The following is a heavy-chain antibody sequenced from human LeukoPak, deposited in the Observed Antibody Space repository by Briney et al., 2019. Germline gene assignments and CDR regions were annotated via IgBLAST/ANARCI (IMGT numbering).Heavy chain of an antibody. Sequence: GGSLRLSCAASGFTVSSNYMSWVRQAPGKGLEWVSVIYSGGSTYYADSVKGRFTISRDNSKNTLYLQMNSLRAEDTAVYYCARDRRRGYSGYNWFDPWGQGTLVTVSS. CDR2: IYSGGST. V-gene: IGHV3-66*01. CDR1: GFTVSSNY. J-gene: IGHJ5*02. CDR3: ARDRRRGYSGYNWFDP. D-gene: IGHD5-12*01.